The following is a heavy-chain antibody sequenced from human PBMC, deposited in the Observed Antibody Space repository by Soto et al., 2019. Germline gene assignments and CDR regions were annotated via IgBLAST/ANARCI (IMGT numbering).Heavy chain of an antibody. CDR3: ARGITTVTNLDY. Sequence: QLQLQESGSGLVKPSQTLSLTCAVSGGSISSGGYSWSWIRQPPGKGLEWIGYMYHSGSTYYTPATNGRVTMSVDRAENHFSLMLSSVTAADTAVYYSARGITTVTNLDYWGQGTLVTVSS. V-gene: IGHV4-30-2*01. CDR1: GGSISSGGYS. CDR2: MYHSGST. J-gene: IGHJ4*02. D-gene: IGHD4-17*01.